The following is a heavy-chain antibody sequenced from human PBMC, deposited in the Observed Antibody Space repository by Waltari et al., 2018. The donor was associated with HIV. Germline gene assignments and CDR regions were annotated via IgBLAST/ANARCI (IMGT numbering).Heavy chain of an antibody. CDR1: GFVFSSYP. J-gene: IGHJ3*01. CDR3: ARENYDVLTVHDGFDV. CDR2: ISYSGDT. V-gene: IGHV3-48*01. D-gene: IGHD3-9*01. Sequence: EVQLVESGGGLVQPGGSLRLSCAASGFVFSSYPMNWVRQAPGKGLEWISYISYSGDTSYADSLKGRFTISRDNAKNSLYLQLNSLRAEDTAMYYCARENYDVLTVHDGFDVWGQGTVVTVSS.